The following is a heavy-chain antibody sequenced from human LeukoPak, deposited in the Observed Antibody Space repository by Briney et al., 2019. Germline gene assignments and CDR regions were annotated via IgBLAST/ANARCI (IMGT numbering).Heavy chain of an antibody. CDR3: VRDGMVRGVIQVPYYYGMDV. J-gene: IGHJ6*02. CDR2: ISYDVGKT. V-gene: IGHV3-30*04. CDR1: GFTFSSYA. Sequence: GGSLRLSCAASGFTFSSYAMHWVRQAPGKGLEWVAVISYDVGKTYYADSVKGRFTISRDNSKSTMYLEMNSLRAEDTAVYYFVRDGMVRGVIQVPYYYGMDVWGQGTTVTVSS. D-gene: IGHD3-10*01.